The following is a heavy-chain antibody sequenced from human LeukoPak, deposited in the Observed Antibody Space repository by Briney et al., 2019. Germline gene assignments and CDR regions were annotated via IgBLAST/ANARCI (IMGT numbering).Heavy chain of an antibody. CDR2: ISERGGST. CDR3: GRWGVEAGIDG. V-gene: IGHV3-23*01. Sequence: GGSLRLSCVVSGITLSNYGMSWVRQAPGKGLEWVSGISERGGSTNYADSVKGRLIISRDNAKNSLYLEMNSLRAEDTAVYYCGRWGVEAGIDGWGQGTLVIVSS. D-gene: IGHD6-13*01. J-gene: IGHJ5*02. CDR1: GITLSNYG.